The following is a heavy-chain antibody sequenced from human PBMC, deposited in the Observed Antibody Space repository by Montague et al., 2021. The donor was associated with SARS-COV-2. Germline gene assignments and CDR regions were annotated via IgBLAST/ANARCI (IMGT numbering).Heavy chain of an antibody. Sequence: TLSLTCTVSGGSISSGGYYWSWIRQHPGKGLEWIGYIYYSGSTYYNPSLKSRVTISVDTSKNQFSLKLSSVTATDTDVYYCARVHIVVVTAMCYFDLWGRGTLVTVSS. D-gene: IGHD2-21*02. CDR1: GGSISSGGYY. CDR2: IYYSGST. V-gene: IGHV4-31*03. J-gene: IGHJ2*01. CDR3: ARVHIVVVTAMCYFDL.